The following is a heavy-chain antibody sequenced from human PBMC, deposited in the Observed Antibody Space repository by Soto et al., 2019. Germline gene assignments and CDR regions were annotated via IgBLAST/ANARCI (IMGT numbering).Heavy chain of an antibody. CDR1: GGSVSSDSYY. Sequence: QVQLQESGPRLVQPSETLSLTCSVSGGSVSSDSYYWSWLRQPPGAVLEWIGYIYFSGTTNYNPSLESRISILVDSSKNQCSLKLRSVTAAGTAVYYCARSPHSGDYVDYWGQGTLVAVSS. CDR2: IYFSGTT. D-gene: IGHD4-17*01. CDR3: ARSPHSGDYVDY. V-gene: IGHV4-61*01. J-gene: IGHJ4*02.